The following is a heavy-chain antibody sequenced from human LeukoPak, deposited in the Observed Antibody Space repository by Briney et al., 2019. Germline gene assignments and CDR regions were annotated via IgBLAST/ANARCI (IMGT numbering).Heavy chain of an antibody. CDR1: GGSISSSYYY. CDR2: IYDSGST. V-gene: IGHV4-39*07. CDR3: ARDRGRYYDSSGPDQYYYYYYGMDV. J-gene: IGHJ6*02. Sequence: PSETLPLTCTVSGGSISSSYYYWGWIRQPPGKGLEWIGSIYDSGSTYYNPSLKSRVTISVDRSKNQFSLKLSSVTAADTAVYYCARDRGRYYDSSGPDQYYYYYYGMDVWGQGTTVTVSS. D-gene: IGHD3-22*01.